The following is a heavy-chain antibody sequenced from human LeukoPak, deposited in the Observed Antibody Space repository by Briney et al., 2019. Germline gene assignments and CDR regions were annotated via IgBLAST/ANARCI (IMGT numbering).Heavy chain of an antibody. Sequence: SETLSLTCAVYGGSFSGYYWSWIRQPPGKGLEWIGEINHSGNTNYNPSLKSRVTISVDTSKNQFSLKLSSVTAADTAVYYCARVGSGWYAWGQGTLVTVSS. CDR1: GGSFSGYY. CDR3: ARVGSGWYA. CDR2: INHSGNT. D-gene: IGHD6-19*01. V-gene: IGHV4-34*01. J-gene: IGHJ4*02.